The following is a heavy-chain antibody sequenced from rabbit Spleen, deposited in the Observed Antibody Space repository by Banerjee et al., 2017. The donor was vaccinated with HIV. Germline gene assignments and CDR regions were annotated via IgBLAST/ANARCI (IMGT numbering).Heavy chain of an antibody. D-gene: IGHD2-1*01. CDR3: VRGYDDYGDYTRLDL. Sequence: QEQLKESGGGLVQPGESLKLSCKASGIDFSSYAMIWVRQAPGKGLEWIAYIYPSFGVTNYANSVKGRFTISSDSAQNTVFLQMTSLTASDMATYFCVRGYDDYGDYTRLDLRGPGPWSPS. J-gene: IGHJ3*01. CDR2: IYPSFGVT. CDR1: GIDFSSYA. V-gene: IGHV1S47*01.